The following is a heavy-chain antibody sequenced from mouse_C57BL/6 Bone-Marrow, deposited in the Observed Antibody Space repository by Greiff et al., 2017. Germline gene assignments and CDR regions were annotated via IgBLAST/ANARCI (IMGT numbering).Heavy chain of an antibody. CDR2: ISSGSSTI. D-gene: IGHD1-1*01. CDR1: GFTFSDYG. V-gene: IGHV5-17*01. J-gene: IGHJ4*01. Sequence: EVQVVESGGGLVKPGGSLKLSCAASGFTFSDYGMHWVRQAPEKGLEWVAYISSGSSTIYYADTVKGRFTISRDNATNTLFLQMTSLRSYSTVMYYSAGGGTVVACDAMAYWGQGTSVTVSS. CDR3: AGGGTVVACDAMAY.